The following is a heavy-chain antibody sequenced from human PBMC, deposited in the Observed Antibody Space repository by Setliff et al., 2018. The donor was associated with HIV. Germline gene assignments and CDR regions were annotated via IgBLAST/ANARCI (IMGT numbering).Heavy chain of an antibody. CDR2: IDPNSGGT. Sequence: LGASVKVSCKASGYTFTGYYMHWVRQAPGQGLEWMGWIDPNSGGTNYAQKFQGRVTMTRDTSISTAYMELSRLRSDDTAVYYCARAGSYDILTGPTPGAFDIWGQGTMVTVSS. V-gene: IGHV1-2*03. D-gene: IGHD3-9*01. CDR3: ARAGSYDILTGPTPGAFDI. J-gene: IGHJ3*02. CDR1: GYTFTGYY.